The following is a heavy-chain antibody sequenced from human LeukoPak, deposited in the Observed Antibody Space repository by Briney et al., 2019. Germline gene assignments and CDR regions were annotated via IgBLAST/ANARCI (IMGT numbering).Heavy chain of an antibody. CDR1: GGSISSYY. J-gene: IGHJ4*02. CDR3: ASTYYYGSGSRTIDY. D-gene: IGHD3-10*01. Sequence: SETLSLTCTVSGGSISSYYWSWIRQPPGKGLEWIGHIYYSGSTNYNPSLKSRVTISVDTSKNQFSLKLSSVTAADTAVYYCASTYYYGSGSRTIDYWGQGTLVTVSS. CDR2: IYYSGST. V-gene: IGHV4-59*01.